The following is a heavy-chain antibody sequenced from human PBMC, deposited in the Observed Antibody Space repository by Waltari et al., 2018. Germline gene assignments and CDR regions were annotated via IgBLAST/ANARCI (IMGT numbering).Heavy chain of an antibody. Sequence: QLLESGGGLVQPGGSIRLPCAASGFSFCGFARHWVRPAPGKGLEWVSGLSGSGATTYYADSVRGRFTVSRDNSRNTVDLQMNSLRAEDTAVYYCAKAFRGYSGSYFDIWGRGTLVAVS. CDR1: GFSFCGFA. J-gene: IGHJ4*02. CDR3: AKAFRGYSGSYFDI. CDR2: LSGSGATT. D-gene: IGHD5-12*01. V-gene: IGHV3-23*01.